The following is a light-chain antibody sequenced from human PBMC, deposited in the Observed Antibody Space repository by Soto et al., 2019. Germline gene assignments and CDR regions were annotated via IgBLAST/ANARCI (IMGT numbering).Light chain of an antibody. Sequence: DIQMTQSPSSLSASVGDRVTITCRASQNINSLLNWYQQRPGKAPRLLIYAASNLPSGVPLRFSGSGSGTYFTLTISSLQPEDFATYYCQQTHSTPPYTFGQGTKLEIK. CDR3: QQTHSTPPYT. J-gene: IGKJ2*01. CDR1: QNINSL. V-gene: IGKV1-39*01. CDR2: AAS.